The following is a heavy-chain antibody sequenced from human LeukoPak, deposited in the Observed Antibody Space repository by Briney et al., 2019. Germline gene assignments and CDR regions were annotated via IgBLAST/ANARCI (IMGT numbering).Heavy chain of an antibody. J-gene: IGHJ4*02. CDR2: ISANGNTM. D-gene: IGHD6-13*01. Sequence: SGGSLRLSCAASGFTFSNYELNWVRQAPGKRLEWVPYISANGNTMYYADSVRGRFTISRDNAQDSLYLQLNSLRAEDTAVYYCARLAAAGSYYFDSWGQGTLVTVSS. CDR3: ARLAAAGSYYFDS. V-gene: IGHV3-48*03. CDR1: GFTFSNYE.